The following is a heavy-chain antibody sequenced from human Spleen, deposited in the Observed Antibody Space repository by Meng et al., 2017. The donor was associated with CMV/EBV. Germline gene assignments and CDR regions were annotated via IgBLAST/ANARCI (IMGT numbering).Heavy chain of an antibody. CDR2: IRPNSGGT. CDR1: GYTFTAYS. D-gene: IGHD3-16*01. J-gene: IGHJ5*02. Sequence: ASVKVSCKASGYTFTAYSMHWVRQAPGQGLEWMGWIRPNSGGTKYAQKFQGRVTMTGDTSISKAYMELSSLTSDDTAFYYCARQRRGGYGFDPWGQGTLVTVSS. V-gene: IGHV1-2*02. CDR3: ARQRRGGYGFDP.